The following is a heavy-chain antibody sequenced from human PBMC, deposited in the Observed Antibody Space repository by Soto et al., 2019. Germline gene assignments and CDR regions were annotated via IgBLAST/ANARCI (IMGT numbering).Heavy chain of an antibody. D-gene: IGHD2-15*01. J-gene: IGHJ6*02. CDR1: GFTFSSYA. CDR2: ISYDGSNK. V-gene: IGHV3-30-3*01. Sequence: QVQLVESGGGVVQPGRSLRLSCAASGFTFSSYAMHWVRQAPGKGLEWVAVISYDGSNKYNADSMKGRFTISRDNSKNTLYLQVNSPRVEDTAVYYCARGIVMGSDSYYYGLDVWGQGTTVTVSS. CDR3: ARGIVMGSDSYYYGLDV.